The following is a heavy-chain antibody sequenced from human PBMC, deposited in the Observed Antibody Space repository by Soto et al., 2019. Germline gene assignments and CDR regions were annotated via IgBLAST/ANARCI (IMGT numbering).Heavy chain of an antibody. Sequence: EVQLVQSGGGLVQPGGSLRLSCAASGFTFSSYAMNWVRQAPGEGLVWVSGISTNGSTTSYADSVKGRVTISRDKDKNTMTLEMKRSSVEDEDTYFYSCAREDASGMCECGDFDIWGVGSVVTVSS. D-gene: IGHD3-10*01. V-gene: IGHV3-74*02. CDR1: GFTFSSYA. CDR2: ISTNGSTT. J-gene: IGHJ3*02. CDR3: SCAREDASGMCECGDFDI.